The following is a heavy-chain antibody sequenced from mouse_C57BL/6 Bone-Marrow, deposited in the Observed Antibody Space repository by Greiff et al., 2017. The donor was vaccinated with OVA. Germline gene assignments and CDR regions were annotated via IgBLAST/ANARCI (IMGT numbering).Heavy chain of an antibody. CDR2: IDPSDSYT. D-gene: IGHD2-2*01. J-gene: IGHJ3*01. V-gene: IGHV1-59*01. CDR1: GYTFTSYW. Sequence: VHLVESGAELVRPGTSVKLSCKASGYTFTSYWMHWVKQRPGQGLEWIGVIDPSDSYTNYNQKFKGKATLTVDTSSSTAYMQLSSLTSEDSAVYYCARWGVTGAWFAYWGQGTLVTVSA. CDR3: ARWGVTGAWFAY.